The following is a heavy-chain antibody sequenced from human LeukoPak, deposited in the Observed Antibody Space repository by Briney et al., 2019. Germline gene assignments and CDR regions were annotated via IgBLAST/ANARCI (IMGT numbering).Heavy chain of an antibody. D-gene: IGHD3-9*01. CDR2: IYYSGST. CDR1: GDSISTYY. Sequence: SETLSLTCTVSGDSISTYYWSWIRQPPGKGLEWIGYIYYSGSTNYNPSLKSRVTISVDTSKNQFSLKLNSVTAADTAVYYCARGRYDILTGYYFYFFDYWGQGTLVTVSS. V-gene: IGHV4-59*01. J-gene: IGHJ4*02. CDR3: ARGRYDILTGYYFYFFDY.